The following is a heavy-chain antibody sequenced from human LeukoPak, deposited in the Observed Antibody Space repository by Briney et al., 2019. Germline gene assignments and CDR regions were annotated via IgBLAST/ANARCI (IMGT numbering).Heavy chain of an antibody. CDR2: IWYDGSNK. J-gene: IGHJ4*02. D-gene: IGHD3-3*01. Sequence: GGSLRLSCAASGLTFSSYGMHWVRQAPGKGLEWVAVIWYDGSNKYYADSVKGRFTISRDNSKNTLYLQMNSLRAEDTAVYYCAKLYYDFWSGYYIGGAFDYWGQGTLVTVSS. CDR3: AKLYYDFWSGYYIGGAFDY. V-gene: IGHV3-33*06. CDR1: GLTFSSYG.